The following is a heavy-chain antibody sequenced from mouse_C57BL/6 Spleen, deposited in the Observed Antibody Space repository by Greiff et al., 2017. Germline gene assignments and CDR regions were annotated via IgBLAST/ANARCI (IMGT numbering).Heavy chain of an antibody. Sequence: QVQLQQPGAELVKPGASVKLSCKASGYTFTSYWMHWVKQRPGQGLEWIGMIHPNSGSTNYNEKFKSKATLTVDKSSSTAYMQLSSLTSEDSAVYYCAQSGGSSYGNDYWGQGTTLTVSS. V-gene: IGHV1-64*01. CDR1: GYTFTSYW. D-gene: IGHD1-1*01. CDR2: IHPNSGST. CDR3: AQSGGSSYGNDY. J-gene: IGHJ2*01.